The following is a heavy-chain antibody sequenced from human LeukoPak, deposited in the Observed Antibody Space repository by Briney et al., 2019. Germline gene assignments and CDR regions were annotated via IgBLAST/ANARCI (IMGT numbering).Heavy chain of an antibody. Sequence: ETLSLTCAVYGGSFSGYYWSWIRQPPGKGLEWVSSISSSSSYIYYADSVKGRFTISRDNSKNTLYLQMDSLRPEDTAVYYCAKDPRTGAVSGIFYFDYWGQGTLLTVSS. V-gene: IGHV3-21*01. J-gene: IGHJ4*02. D-gene: IGHD6-19*01. CDR1: GGSFSGYY. CDR2: ISSSSSYI. CDR3: AKDPRTGAVSGIFYFDY.